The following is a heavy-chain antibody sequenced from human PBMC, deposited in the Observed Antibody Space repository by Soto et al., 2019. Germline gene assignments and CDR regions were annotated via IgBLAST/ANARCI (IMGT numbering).Heavy chain of an antibody. CDR1: GFTFSSYG. Sequence: GGSLRLSCAASGFTFSSYGMHWVRQAPGKGLEWVAVISYDGSNKYYADSVKGRFTISRDNSKNTLYLQMNSLRAEDTAVYYCAKDPSYYYYYGMDVWGQGTTVTVSS. CDR2: ISYDGSNK. J-gene: IGHJ6*02. CDR3: AKDPSYYYYYGMDV. V-gene: IGHV3-30*18.